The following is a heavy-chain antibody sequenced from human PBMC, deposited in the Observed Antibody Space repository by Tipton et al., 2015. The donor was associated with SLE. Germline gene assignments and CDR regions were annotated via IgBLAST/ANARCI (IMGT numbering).Heavy chain of an antibody. V-gene: IGHV4-59*08. CDR2: ISYGGGS. CDR1: GGSITSYY. Sequence: TLSLTCSVSGGSITSYYWSWIRQPPGKGLEWIGYISYGGGSNYNPSLKRRVTISVDTAKNQFSLKLTSVTATDTAVYYCARGMVTWRGAIVGVDVWGQGTTVNVSS. D-gene: IGHD2-21*02. J-gene: IGHJ6*02. CDR3: ARGMVTWRGAIVGVDV.